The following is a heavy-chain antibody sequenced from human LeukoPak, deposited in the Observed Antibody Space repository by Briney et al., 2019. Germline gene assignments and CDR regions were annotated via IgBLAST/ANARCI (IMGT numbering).Heavy chain of an antibody. V-gene: IGHV3-74*01. CDR3: ARGVTSNAPSDC. J-gene: IGHJ4*02. CDR1: RFTFSSYW. D-gene: IGHD4-11*01. CDR2: INTDGSET. Sequence: GGSLRLSCAASRFTFSSYWMHWVRQGPGKGLVWVSRINTDGSETIYADSVKGRFTISRDNAKNTLYLQMNSLRAEDTAVYYCARGVTSNAPSDCWGQGTLVTVSS.